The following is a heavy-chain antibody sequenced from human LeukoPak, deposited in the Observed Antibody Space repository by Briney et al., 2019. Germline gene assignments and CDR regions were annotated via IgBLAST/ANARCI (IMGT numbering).Heavy chain of an antibody. J-gene: IGHJ5*02. CDR3: AKTRPEYSSSSLGFDP. CDR1: GFTFSSYS. Sequence: GGSLRLSCAASGFTFSSYSMNWVRQAPGKGLEWVSSISSSSSYIYYADSVKGRFTISRDNAKNSLYLQMNSLRAEDTAVYYCAKTRPEYSSSSLGFDPWGQGTLVTVSS. D-gene: IGHD6-6*01. V-gene: IGHV3-21*01. CDR2: ISSSSSYI.